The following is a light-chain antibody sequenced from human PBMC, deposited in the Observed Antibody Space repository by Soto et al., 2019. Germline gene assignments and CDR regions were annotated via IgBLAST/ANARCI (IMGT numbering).Light chain of an antibody. CDR1: QGVGST. CDR3: QQYRSWPRT. Sequence: ELVLTQSPATLSVSPGERATLSCRASQGVGSTLAWYQQEPGQAPRLLIYDASTRATDMPGTFSGRGSGTEFTLTITSLRPEDFGVYYCQQYRSWPRTFGQGTKVEIK. J-gene: IGKJ1*01. CDR2: DAS. V-gene: IGKV3-15*01.